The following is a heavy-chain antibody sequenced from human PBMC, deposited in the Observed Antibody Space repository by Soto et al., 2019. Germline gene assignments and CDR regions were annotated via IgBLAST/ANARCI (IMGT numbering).Heavy chain of an antibody. CDR3: ARGDRRYCSISTCYIFDF. D-gene: IGHD2-2*01. CDR1: GSTVSSYGYY. Sequence: SESLSLSCAASGSTVSSYGYYWSRKPQTQGKGLEWVGYIEYSGSSKYNPSVKSRVTISVDTSKNQFSLKLLSVTTADTDVYYGARGDRRYCSISTCYIFDFWGQGTQVTVSS. J-gene: IGHJ4*03. CDR2: IEYSGSS. V-gene: IGHV4-61*08.